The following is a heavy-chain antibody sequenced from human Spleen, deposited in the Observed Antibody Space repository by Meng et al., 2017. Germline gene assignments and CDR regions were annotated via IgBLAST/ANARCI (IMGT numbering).Heavy chain of an antibody. CDR2: INQSGST. Sequence: QVQLQQWGAGLLKPSETLSLTCAVYGGSFSGYYWSWIRQPPGKGLEWIGEINQSGSTNYNPSLKSRVTISVDTSKNQFSLNLSSVTAADTAVYYCARGRYDYVRGNYRYCFDYWGQGTLVTVSS. V-gene: IGHV4-34*01. D-gene: IGHD3-16*02. CDR1: GGSFSGYY. J-gene: IGHJ4*02. CDR3: ARGRYDYVRGNYRYCFDY.